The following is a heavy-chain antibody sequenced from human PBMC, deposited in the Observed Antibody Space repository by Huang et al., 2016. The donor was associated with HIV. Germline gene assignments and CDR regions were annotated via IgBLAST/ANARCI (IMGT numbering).Heavy chain of an antibody. J-gene: IGHJ3*02. Sequence: QVHLQESGPGLVKPSETLSLICTVSGVSTRTCFWSWIRQPPGKGPECIARMHQSGDTKSNTSLRRRVTMSVDTSKNPLSLRLTSVTAADTAVYYCAREDRNAFDIWGQGITVIVSS. CDR1: GVSTRTCF. CDR3: AREDRNAFDI. CDR2: MHQSGDT. V-gene: IGHV4-4*07.